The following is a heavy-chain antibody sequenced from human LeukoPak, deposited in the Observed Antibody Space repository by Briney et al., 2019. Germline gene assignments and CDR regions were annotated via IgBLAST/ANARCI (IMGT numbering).Heavy chain of an antibody. J-gene: IGHJ3*02. CDR3: ARGYSNYGYAFDI. CDR2: ISYDGSNK. CDR1: GFTFSSFA. V-gene: IGHV3-30*04. D-gene: IGHD4-11*01. Sequence: GGSLRLSCVASGFTFSSFAMHWVRQAPGGGLEWLAIISYDGSNKWYADSVKGRFTISRDNSKNTLYLQMNSLRAEDTAVYYCARGYSNYGYAFDIWGQGTMVTVSS.